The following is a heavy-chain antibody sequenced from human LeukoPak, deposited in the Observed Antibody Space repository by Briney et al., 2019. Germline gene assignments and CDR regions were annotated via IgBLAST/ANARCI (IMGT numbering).Heavy chain of an antibody. D-gene: IGHD3-22*01. CDR2: ASYSGNT. Sequence: SETLSLTCTVSGASISSSTYYWGWIRQPPGKGLEWIGSASYSGNTYYNPSLKSRVTILVDTSKNQFSLKMTSVTAADTAVYYCARDQYYDVSTYYEIDYWAREPWSPSPQ. CDR1: GASISSSTYY. CDR3: ARDQYYDVSTYYEIDY. V-gene: IGHV4-39*07. J-gene: IGHJ4*02.